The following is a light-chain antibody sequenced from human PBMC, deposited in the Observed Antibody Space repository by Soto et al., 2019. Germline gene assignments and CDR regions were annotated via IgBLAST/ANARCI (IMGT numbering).Light chain of an antibody. J-gene: IGKJ3*01. CDR3: QQSYSTPT. V-gene: IGKV1-39*01. CDR1: QSISSY. CDR2: AES. Sequence: DIQMTQSPSSLSASVGDRVTITCRASQSISSYLNWYQQKPGKAPKLLIYAESSLYSGVPSRFSGSGSGTDFTPTISTLQPEDFATYYCQQSYSTPTVGPGTKVDI.